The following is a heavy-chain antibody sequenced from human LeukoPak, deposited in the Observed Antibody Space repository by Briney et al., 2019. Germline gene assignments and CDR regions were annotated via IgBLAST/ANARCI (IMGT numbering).Heavy chain of an antibody. Sequence: GGSLRLSCAASGFTFGSYWMYWVRQAPEQGLVCISRVNNDGTGTIYADSVKGRFTISRDNAKNTVFLQLNSLRTEDTAVYYCARGGAFHAFDIWGQGTMVTVSS. J-gene: IGHJ3*02. CDR3: ARGGAFHAFDI. CDR1: GFTFGSYW. CDR2: VNNDGTGT. V-gene: IGHV3-74*01.